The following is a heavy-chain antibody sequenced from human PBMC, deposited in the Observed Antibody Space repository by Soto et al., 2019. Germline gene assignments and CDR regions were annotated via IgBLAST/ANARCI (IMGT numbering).Heavy chain of an antibody. CDR2: ISATGGST. CDR1: GFTFNNYA. V-gene: IGHV3-23*01. J-gene: IGHJ4*02. Sequence: PGGSLRLSCAASGFTFNNYAMNWVRQAPGKGIEWIATISATGGSTYYADSVKGRLTISRDNSKNTLYLQMNGLRVVDTAVYYCAKDRLAGNFDYWGQGTQVTVSS. CDR3: AKDRLAGNFDY.